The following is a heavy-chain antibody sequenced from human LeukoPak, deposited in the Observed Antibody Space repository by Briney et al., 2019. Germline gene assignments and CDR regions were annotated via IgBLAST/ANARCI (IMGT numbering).Heavy chain of an antibody. CDR1: GYTFTSYG. CDR2: ISAYNGNT. D-gene: IGHD6-13*01. CDR3: ARTAAPSSSWLRLRRNDY. Sequence: ASVKVSCKASGYTFTSYGISWVRQAPGQGLEWMGWISAYNGNTNYAQKLQGRVTMTTDTSTSTAYMELRSLRSDDTAVYYCARTAAPSSSWLRLRRNDYWGQGTLVTVSS. J-gene: IGHJ4*02. V-gene: IGHV1-18*01.